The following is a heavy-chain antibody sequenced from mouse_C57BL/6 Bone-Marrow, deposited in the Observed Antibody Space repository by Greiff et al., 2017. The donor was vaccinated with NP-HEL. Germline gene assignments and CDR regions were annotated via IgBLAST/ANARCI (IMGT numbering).Heavy chain of an antibody. CDR1: GFTFSSYT. Sequence: EVKVVESGGGLVKPGGSLKLSCAASGFTFSSYTMSWVRQTPEKRLEWVATISGGGGNTYYPGSVKGRFTISRDNAKNTLYLQMSSLRSEDTALYYCARQKTGPAWFAYWGQGTLVTVSA. CDR2: ISGGGGNT. D-gene: IGHD4-1*01. V-gene: IGHV5-9*01. J-gene: IGHJ3*01. CDR3: ARQKTGPAWFAY.